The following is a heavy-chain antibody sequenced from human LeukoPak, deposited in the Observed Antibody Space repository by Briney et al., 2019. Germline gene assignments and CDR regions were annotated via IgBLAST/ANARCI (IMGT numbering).Heavy chain of an antibody. CDR3: ATGQGYSSGWVFDY. D-gene: IGHD6-19*01. CDR1: GYTLTELS. CDR2: FDPEDGET. Sequence: ASVKVSXKVSGYTLTELSMHWVRQAPGKGLEWIGGFDPEDGETIYAQKFQGRVTMTEDTSTDTAYMELSSLRSEDTAVYYCATGQGYSSGWVFDYWGQGTLVTVSS. V-gene: IGHV1-24*01. J-gene: IGHJ4*02.